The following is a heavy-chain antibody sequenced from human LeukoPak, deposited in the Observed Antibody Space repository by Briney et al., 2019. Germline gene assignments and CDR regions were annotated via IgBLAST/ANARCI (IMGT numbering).Heavy chain of an antibody. V-gene: IGHV1-46*01. J-gene: IGHJ4*02. Sequence: ASVKVSCKASGRTFTNYLLHWVRQAPGQGLEWVGRIIPDSGATNYAQKFRDRVTMTSDTATSTVYMELSSLRSEDTAVYHCVREESGGYFDYWGQGTLVSVSS. CDR3: VREESGGYFDY. D-gene: IGHD3-22*01. CDR2: IIPDSGAT. CDR1: GRTFTNYL.